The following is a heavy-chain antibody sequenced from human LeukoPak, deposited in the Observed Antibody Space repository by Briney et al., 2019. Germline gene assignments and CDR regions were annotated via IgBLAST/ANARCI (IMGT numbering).Heavy chain of an antibody. Sequence: ESGPTLVNPSAPLSLTYTVSGGSVGSGTYNWSWIRQPPERGLEWIGYSDYSASTNYSPSLKRRVTISLDTSKNQFSLKLSSVSAADTAVYYCARDLGGHVDYWGQGTLVTVSS. CDR3: ARDLGGHVDY. V-gene: IGHV4-61*01. CDR1: GGSVGSGTYN. CDR2: SDYSAST. D-gene: IGHD6-25*01. J-gene: IGHJ4*02.